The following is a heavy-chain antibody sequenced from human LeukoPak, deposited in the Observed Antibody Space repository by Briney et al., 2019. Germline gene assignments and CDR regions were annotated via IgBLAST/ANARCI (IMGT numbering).Heavy chain of an antibody. CDR3: ARPSYYDFWSGYVDY. CDR1: GYTFTGYY. D-gene: IGHD3-3*01. V-gene: IGHV1-2*02. CDR2: INPNSGGT. Sequence: ASVKVSCKASGYTFTGYYMHWVRQAPGQGLEWMGWINPNSGGTNYAQKFQGRVTMTSDTSISKAYMELSRLRSDDTAVYYCARPSYYDFWSGYVDYWGQGTLVTVSS. J-gene: IGHJ4*02.